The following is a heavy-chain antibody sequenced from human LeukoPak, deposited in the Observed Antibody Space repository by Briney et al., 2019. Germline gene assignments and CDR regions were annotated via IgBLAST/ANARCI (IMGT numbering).Heavy chain of an antibody. D-gene: IGHD3-16*02. CDR2: ISYDGSNK. V-gene: IGHV3-30-3*01. CDR1: GFTFSSYA. CDR3: AREEITYYDYVWGSYRNDY. J-gene: IGHJ4*02. Sequence: PAGSLRLSCAASGFTFSSYAMHWVRQAPGKGLEWVAVISYDGSNKYYADSVKGRFTISRDNSKNTLYLQMNSLRAEDTAVYYCAREEITYYDYVWGSYRNDYWGQGTLVAVSS.